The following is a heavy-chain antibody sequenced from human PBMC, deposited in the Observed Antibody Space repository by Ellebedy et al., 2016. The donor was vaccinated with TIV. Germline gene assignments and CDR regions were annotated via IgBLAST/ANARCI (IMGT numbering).Heavy chain of an antibody. Sequence: GESLKISCAASGFTVSTNYMSWVRQAPGKGLEWVAVIWYDGSNKYYADSVKGRFTISRDNSKNTLYLQMNSLRAEDTAVYYCARDELVEQQLVNWGQGTLVTVSS. J-gene: IGHJ4*02. V-gene: IGHV3-33*08. CDR1: GFTVSTNY. CDR2: IWYDGSNK. CDR3: ARDELVEQQLVN. D-gene: IGHD6-13*01.